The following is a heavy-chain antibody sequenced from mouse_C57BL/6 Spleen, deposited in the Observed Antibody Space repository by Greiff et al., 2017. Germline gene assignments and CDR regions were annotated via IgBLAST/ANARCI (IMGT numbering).Heavy chain of an antibody. CDR3: ARGMKYYGSSYGYFDV. V-gene: IGHV1-69*01. D-gene: IGHD1-1*01. J-gene: IGHJ1*03. Sequence: QVQLKQPGAELVMPGASVKLSCKASGYTFTSYWMHWVKQRPGQGLEWIGEIDPSDSYTNYNQKFKGKSTLTVDKSSSTAYMQLSSLTSEDSAVYYCARGMKYYGSSYGYFDVWGTGTTVTVSS. CDR2: IDPSDSYT. CDR1: GYTFTSYW.